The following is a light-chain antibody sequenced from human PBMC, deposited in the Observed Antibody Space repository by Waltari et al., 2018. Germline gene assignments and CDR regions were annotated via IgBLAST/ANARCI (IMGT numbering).Light chain of an antibody. J-gene: IGKJ2*01. V-gene: IGKV1-5*03. Sequence: DIQMTQSPSTLSVSVGDRVTITCRASQNIITWLAWYQQKPGKPPRLLVHTASILETGVPSRFSGSGSGTTFTLTINNLQPDDFATYYCQQYDDFPSTFGQGTKLEI. CDR2: TAS. CDR3: QQYDDFPST. CDR1: QNIITW.